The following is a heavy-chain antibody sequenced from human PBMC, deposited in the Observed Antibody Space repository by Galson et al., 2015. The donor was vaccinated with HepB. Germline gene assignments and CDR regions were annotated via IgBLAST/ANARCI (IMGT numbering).Heavy chain of an antibody. CDR1: GYSFTSYW. V-gene: IGHV5-51*01. D-gene: IGHD6-19*01. J-gene: IGHJ3*01. Sequence: QSGAEVKKPGESLKISCKGSGYSFTSYWIGWVRQMPGKGLEWMGIIYPGDSDTRYSPSFQGQVTISADKSISTAYLQWSSLKASDTAMYYCAIRGENSGWYEEDHFDYWGQGTMVTVSS. CDR3: AIRGENSGWYEEDHFDY. CDR2: IYPGDSDT.